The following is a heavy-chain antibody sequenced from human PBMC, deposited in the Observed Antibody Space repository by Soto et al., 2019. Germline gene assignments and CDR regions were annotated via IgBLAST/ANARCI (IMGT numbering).Heavy chain of an antibody. D-gene: IGHD6-19*01. J-gene: IGHJ4*02. CDR1: GCTIRSHA. V-gene: IGHV3-23*01. CDR3: AKQKKNSSGWYYFDY. Sequence: ASGCTIRSHAMRWISKTQGKGLEWVSAISGSGGSTYYADSVKGRFTISRDNSKNTLYLQLNSLRAEDTAVYFCAKQKKNSSGWYYFDYWRQRTLDIVTS. CDR2: ISGSGGST.